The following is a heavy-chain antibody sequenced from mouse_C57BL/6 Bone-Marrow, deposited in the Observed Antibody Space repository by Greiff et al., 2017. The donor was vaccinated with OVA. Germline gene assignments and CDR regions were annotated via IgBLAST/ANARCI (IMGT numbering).Heavy chain of an antibody. CDR3: AREGYCFYYYALDY. V-gene: IGHV1-76*01. Sequence: VQLQQSGAELVRPGASVKLSCKASGYTFTGYYINWVKQRPGQGLEWIGRIYPGSGHTYYNEKFKGKATLTAEKSSSNAYMQLSSLTSEDSAVYFCAREGYCFYYYALDYWGQGTSVTVSA. J-gene: IGHJ4*01. D-gene: IGHD2-3*01. CDR1: GYTFTGYY. CDR2: IYPGSGHT.